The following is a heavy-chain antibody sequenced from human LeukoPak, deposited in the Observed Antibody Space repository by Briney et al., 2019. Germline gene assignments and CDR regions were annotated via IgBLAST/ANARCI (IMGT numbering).Heavy chain of an antibody. CDR1: GYSFTNYW. D-gene: IGHD3-9*01. CDR3: ARHDYDILTGYSPIFDY. J-gene: IGHJ4*02. Sequence: GESLKISCKGGGYSFTNYWIVWVRQMPGKGLEWMGVIYYDDSETQYSPSFQGQVTMSVDKSISTAYLQWSALKASDTAMYYCARHDYDILTGYSPIFDYWGQGTLVTVSS. V-gene: IGHV5-51*01. CDR2: IYYDDSET.